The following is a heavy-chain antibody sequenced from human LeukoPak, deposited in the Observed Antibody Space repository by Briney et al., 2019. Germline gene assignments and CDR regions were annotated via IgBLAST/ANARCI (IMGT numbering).Heavy chain of an antibody. CDR2: IYHSGST. J-gene: IGHJ4*02. V-gene: IGHV4-4*02. Sequence: SETLSLTCAVSGGSISSSNWWSWVRQPPGKGLEWIGEIYHSGSTNYNPSLKSRVTISVDKSKNQFSLKLSSVTAADTAVYYCAREHNDYGDQYYFDYWGQGALVTVSS. D-gene: IGHD4-17*01. CDR1: GGSISSSNW. CDR3: AREHNDYGDQYYFDY.